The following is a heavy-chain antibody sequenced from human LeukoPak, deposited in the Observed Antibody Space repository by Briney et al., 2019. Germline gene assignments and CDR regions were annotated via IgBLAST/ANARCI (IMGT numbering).Heavy chain of an antibody. Sequence: ASVKVSCKASGYTFSSYAMNWVRQAPGQGLEWMGWINTNTGNPTYAQGFIGRFVFSLDTSVSTAYLQISSLKAEDTAVYYCARLGLPFFSYYMDVWGKRTTVTVSS. D-gene: IGHD2/OR15-2a*01. V-gene: IGHV7-4-1*02. CDR2: INTNTGNP. J-gene: IGHJ6*03. CDR1: GYTFSSYA. CDR3: ARLGLPFFSYYMDV.